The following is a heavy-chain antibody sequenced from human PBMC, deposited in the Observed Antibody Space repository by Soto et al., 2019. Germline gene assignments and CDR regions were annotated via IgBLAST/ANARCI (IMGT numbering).Heavy chain of an antibody. CDR3: ARDRHVWSGYYSPYSDGMDV. Sequence: QVQLVQSGAEVKKPGSSVKVSCKASGGTFSSYAISWVRQAPGQGLEWMGGIIPIFGTANNAQKFQGRVTVTADESTSTAYMELSSLRSEDTAVYYCARDRHVWSGYYSPYSDGMDVWGQGTKVTVSS. CDR1: GGTFSSYA. V-gene: IGHV1-69*01. J-gene: IGHJ6*02. D-gene: IGHD3-3*01. CDR2: IIPIFGTA.